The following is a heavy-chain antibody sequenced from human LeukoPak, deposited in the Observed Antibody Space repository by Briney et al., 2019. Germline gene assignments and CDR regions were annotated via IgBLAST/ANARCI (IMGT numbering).Heavy chain of an antibody. CDR2: IYPGDSDT. V-gene: IGHV5-51*01. Sequence: GESLKISCKGSGYSFTSYWLGWVRQMPGKGLGWMGIIYPGDSDTRYSRSFQGQVTISAAKSISTAYLQWSSLKGSDTAMYYCARRGVTDYGDYIWFDTWGQGTLVTVSS. CDR3: ARRGVTDYGDYIWFDT. D-gene: IGHD4-17*01. CDR1: GYSFTSYW. J-gene: IGHJ5*02.